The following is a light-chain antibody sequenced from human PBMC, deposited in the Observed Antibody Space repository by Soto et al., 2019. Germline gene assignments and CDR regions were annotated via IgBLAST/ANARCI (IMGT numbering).Light chain of an antibody. V-gene: IGKV1-39*01. Sequence: DIQMTESPSSLSASVGDRVTITCRASQSINNYLNWYQQKPGKAPNFLIYTASTLQRGVPSRFSGSGSGTDFTLTISSLQPEDFAAHYCLQSYSSPRTFGGGTKVEIK. CDR2: TAS. CDR3: LQSYSSPRT. J-gene: IGKJ4*01. CDR1: QSINNY.